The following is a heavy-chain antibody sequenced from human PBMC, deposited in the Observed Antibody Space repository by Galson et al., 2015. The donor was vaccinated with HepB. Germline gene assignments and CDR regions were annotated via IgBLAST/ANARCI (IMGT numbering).Heavy chain of an antibody. CDR3: ARGERNHGYYYYYMDV. V-gene: IGHV1-69*13. CDR2: IIPIFGTA. Sequence: SVKVSCKASGGTFSSYAISWVRQAPGQGLEWMGGIIPIFGTANYAQKFQGRVTITADESTSTAYMELSSLRSEDTAVYYCARGERNHGYYYYYMDVWGKGTTVTVSS. D-gene: IGHD1-26*01. J-gene: IGHJ6*03. CDR1: GGTFSSYA.